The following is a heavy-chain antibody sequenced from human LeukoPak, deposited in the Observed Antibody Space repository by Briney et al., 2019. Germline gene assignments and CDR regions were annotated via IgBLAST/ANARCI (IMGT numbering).Heavy chain of an antibody. CDR3: ARDFSRTGTTECGY. J-gene: IGHJ4*02. D-gene: IGHD1-7*01. CDR2: IRYDGSNK. V-gene: IGHV3-30*02. CDR1: GFTFSSYG. Sequence: PGGSLRLPCAASGFTFSSYGMHWVRQAPGKGLEWVAFIRYDGSNKYYADSVKGRFTISRDNSKNTLYLQMNSLRAEDTAVYYCARDFSRTGTTECGYWGQGTLVTVSS.